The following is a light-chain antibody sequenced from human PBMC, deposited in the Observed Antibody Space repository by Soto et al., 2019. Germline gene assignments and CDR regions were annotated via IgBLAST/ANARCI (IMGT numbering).Light chain of an antibody. V-gene: IGKV3-20*01. CDR2: GSS. J-gene: IGKJ4*01. CDR3: QQYGSSPT. CDR1: QSVSSSY. Sequence: EIVLTQSPGTLSLSPGERATLSCRASQSVSSSYFAWYQQKPGQAPRLLIYGSSIRATGIPSMFSSGGAGTDFTLTISRLDDEDFAVYYCQQYGSSPTFGGGTKVEIK.